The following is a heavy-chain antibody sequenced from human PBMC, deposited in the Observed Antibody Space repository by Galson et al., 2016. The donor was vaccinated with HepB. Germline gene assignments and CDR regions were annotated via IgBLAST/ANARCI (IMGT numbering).Heavy chain of an antibody. V-gene: IGHV4-34*01. J-gene: IGHJ4*02. CDR2: ISHSGST. Sequence: ETLSLTCAVYGGSFSGYYWSWIRQPPGKGLEWIGEISHSGSTNYSPSLKSRVTISVDTSKNQFSLKLSSVTAADTAVYYCARLRERIAILEYFDYWGQGTLVTVSP. D-gene: IGHD3-9*01. CDR1: GGSFSGYY. CDR3: ARLRERIAILEYFDY.